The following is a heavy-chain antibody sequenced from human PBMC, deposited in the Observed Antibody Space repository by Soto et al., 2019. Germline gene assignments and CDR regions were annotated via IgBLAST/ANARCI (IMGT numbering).Heavy chain of an antibody. CDR1: GGTFSNYA. CDR2: IIPIFGTR. CDR3: AKDGGGGGYFGNWFDP. Sequence: QVQLVQSGAEVKKPGSSVKVSCKASGGTFSNYAITWVRQAPGQGLEWLGRIIPIFGTRDYAQKFQGRVTITADDATTTAYMELSSLRSDDTAVYYCAKDGGGGGYFGNWFDPWGQGTLVTVSS. D-gene: IGHD1-26*01. J-gene: IGHJ5*02. V-gene: IGHV1-69*15.